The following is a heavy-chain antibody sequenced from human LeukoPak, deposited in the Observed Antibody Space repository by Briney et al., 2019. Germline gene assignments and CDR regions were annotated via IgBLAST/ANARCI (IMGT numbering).Heavy chain of an antibody. CDR1: GYTFTSFY. Sequence: GASVKVSCKASGYTFTSFYLHWVRQAPGQGLEWMGIINPSGGDTRYAQEFQGRVTMTRDTSTSTVYMELSSLRSEDTAVYYCARVSLGNEPGSPQNYYYYGMDVWGQGTTVTVSS. CDR2: INPSGGDT. J-gene: IGHJ6*02. CDR3: ARVSLGNEPGSPQNYYYYGMDV. V-gene: IGHV1-46*01.